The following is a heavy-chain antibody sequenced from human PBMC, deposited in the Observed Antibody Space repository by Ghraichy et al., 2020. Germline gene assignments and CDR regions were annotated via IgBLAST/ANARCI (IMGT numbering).Heavy chain of an antibody. J-gene: IGHJ6*03. CDR1: GGSFSGYY. V-gene: IGHV4-34*01. Sequence: SETLSLTCAVYGGSFSGYYWSWIRQPPGKGLEWIGEINHSGSTNYNPSLKSRVTISVDTSKNQFSLKLSSVTAADTAVYYCARGVVPTYYDFWSGYPTYYYMDVWGKGTTVTVSS. CDR2: INHSGST. D-gene: IGHD3-3*01. CDR3: ARGVVPTYYDFWSGYPTYYYMDV.